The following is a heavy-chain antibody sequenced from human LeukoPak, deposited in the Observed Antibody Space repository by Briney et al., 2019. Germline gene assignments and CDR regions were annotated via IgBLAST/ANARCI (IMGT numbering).Heavy chain of an antibody. CDR2: ISTSSSYI. CDR1: GFTFSRNS. V-gene: IGHV3-21*01. D-gene: IGHD6-6*01. J-gene: IGHJ5*02. CDR3: ARGSSNIAARNNWFDP. Sequence: PGGSLRLSCAAFGFTFSRNSMNWVRQAPGKGLEWVSSISTSSSYINYADSVKGRFTISRDNAKNSLYLQMNSLRAEDTAVYYCARGSSNIAARNNWFDPWGQGTLVTVSS.